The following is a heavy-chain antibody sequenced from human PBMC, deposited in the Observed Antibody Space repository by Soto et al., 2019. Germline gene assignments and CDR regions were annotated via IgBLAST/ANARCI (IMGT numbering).Heavy chain of an antibody. D-gene: IGHD3-3*01. CDR3: ARDVTTIFGVVISHDYYYGMDV. V-gene: IGHV1-69*12. CDR2: IIPIFGTA. J-gene: IGHJ6*02. Sequence: QVQLVQSGAEVKKPGSSVKVSCKASGGTFSSYAISWVRQAPGQGLEWMGGIIPIFGTANYAQKFQGRVTITADESTSTADRELSSLRSEDTAVYYCARDVTTIFGVVISHDYYYGMDVWGQGTTVTVSS. CDR1: GGTFSSYA.